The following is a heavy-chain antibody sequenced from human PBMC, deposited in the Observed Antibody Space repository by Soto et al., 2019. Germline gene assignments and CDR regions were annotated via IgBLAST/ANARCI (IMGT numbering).Heavy chain of an antibody. CDR3: ARSHYTYGLLIDY. CDR1: GDSITTNGYY. D-gene: IGHD2-8*01. V-gene: IGHV4-39*01. Sequence: SETLSLICSVSGDSITTNGYYWGWIRQPPGKGLQWIGNVYWTGSTFSHPSLTSRVFISVDTSKNEFSLRLTSVTAADTAVYYCARSHYTYGLLIDYWGPGTLVTVSS. J-gene: IGHJ4*02. CDR2: VYWTGST.